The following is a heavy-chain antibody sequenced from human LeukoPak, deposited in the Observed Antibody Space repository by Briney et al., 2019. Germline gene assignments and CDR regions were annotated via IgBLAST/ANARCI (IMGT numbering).Heavy chain of an antibody. Sequence: SETLSLTCTVSGGSLSSYYWSWIRQPAGKGLEWIGYIYTSESTNYNHSLKSRVTISVHTSKNQFSLKLSSVTAADTAVYYCARLGHYDSSGYYPYYFDYWGQGTLVTVSS. CDR2: IYTSEST. J-gene: IGHJ4*02. CDR1: GGSLSSYY. V-gene: IGHV4-4*09. CDR3: ARLGHYDSSGYYPYYFDY. D-gene: IGHD3-22*01.